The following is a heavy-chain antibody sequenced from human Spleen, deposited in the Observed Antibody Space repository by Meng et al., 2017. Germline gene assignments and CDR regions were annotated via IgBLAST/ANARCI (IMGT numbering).Heavy chain of an antibody. D-gene: IGHD6-13*01. CDR1: GGSFSGYY. Sequence: SDTLSLTCAVYGGSFSGYYWSWIRQPPGKGLEWIGEINHSGSTNYNPSLKSRVTISVDTSKNQFSLKLSSVTAADTAVYYCARGPQQPGAAAGTSGFDYWGQGTLVTVSS. J-gene: IGHJ4*02. CDR2: INHSGST. V-gene: IGHV4-34*01. CDR3: ARGPQQPGAAAGTSGFDY.